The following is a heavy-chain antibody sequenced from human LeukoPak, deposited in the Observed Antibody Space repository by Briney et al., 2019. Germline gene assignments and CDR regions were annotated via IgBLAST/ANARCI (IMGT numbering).Heavy chain of an antibody. CDR1: GFIFSDQY. CDR3: ARGHYGLDY. CDR2: IYPGGNNM. J-gene: IGHJ4*02. V-gene: IGHV3-11*01. D-gene: IGHD3-16*01. Sequence: PGGSLRLSCAASGFIFSDQYMSWIRQAPGKGLEWVSYIYPGGNNMYHTDSVKGRLTISRDNAKNSLYLQMNSLRVEDTAVYYCARGHYGLDYWGQGTLVTVSS.